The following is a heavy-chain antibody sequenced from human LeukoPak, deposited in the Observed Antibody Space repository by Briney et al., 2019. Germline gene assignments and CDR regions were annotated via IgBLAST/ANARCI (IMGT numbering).Heavy chain of an antibody. J-gene: IGHJ5*02. CDR1: GYSFTSYW. Sequence: GESLKISCKGSGYSFTSYWISWVRQMPGKGLEWMGIICPGDSDTRYSPSFQGQVTISADKSISTAYLQWSSLKASDTAMYYCARQTDENWFDPWGQGTLVTVSS. CDR3: ARQTDENWFDP. V-gene: IGHV5-51*01. CDR2: ICPGDSDT.